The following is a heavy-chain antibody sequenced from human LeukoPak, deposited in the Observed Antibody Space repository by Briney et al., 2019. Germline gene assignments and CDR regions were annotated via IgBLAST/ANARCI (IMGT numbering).Heavy chain of an antibody. J-gene: IGHJ4*02. CDR2: INPNSGGT. Sequence: GASVKVSCKASGYTFTGYYMHWVRQAPGQGLEWMGWINPNSGGTNYAQKFQGRVTMTRDTSISTAYMELSRLRSDDTAVYYCARTPGYYDSSGYYDHDYWGQGTPVTVSS. CDR3: ARTPGYYDSSGYYDHDY. CDR1: GYTFTGYY. V-gene: IGHV1-2*02. D-gene: IGHD3-22*01.